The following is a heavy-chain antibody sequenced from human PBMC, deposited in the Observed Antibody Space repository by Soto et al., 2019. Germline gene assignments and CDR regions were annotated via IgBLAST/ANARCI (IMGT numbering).Heavy chain of an antibody. CDR1: GGSFSGYY. D-gene: IGHD6-13*01. J-gene: IGHJ2*01. CDR3: ARGGIAAALRL. V-gene: IGHV4-34*01. Sequence: QVQLQQWGAGLLKPSETLSLTCAVYGGSFSGYYWSWIRQPPGKGLEWIGEINHSGSTNYNPSLKSRVTISVDTSKNQFSLKLSSVTAADTAVYYCARGGIAAALRLWGRGTLVTVSS. CDR2: INHSGST.